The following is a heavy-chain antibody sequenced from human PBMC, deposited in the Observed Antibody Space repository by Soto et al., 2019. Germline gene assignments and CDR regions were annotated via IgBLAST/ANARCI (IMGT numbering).Heavy chain of an antibody. CDR3: ARDQPGYSYGYGLGY. V-gene: IGHV3-21*01. D-gene: IGHD5-18*01. CDR2: ISSSSSYI. CDR1: GFTFSSYS. Sequence: EVQLVESGGGLVKPGGSLRLSCAASGFTFSSYSMNWVRQAPGKGLEWVSSISSSSSYIYYADPVKGRFTISRDNAKNCRYLQMNSRRAEDTAVYYCARDQPGYSYGYGLGYWGQGTLVTVSS. J-gene: IGHJ4*02.